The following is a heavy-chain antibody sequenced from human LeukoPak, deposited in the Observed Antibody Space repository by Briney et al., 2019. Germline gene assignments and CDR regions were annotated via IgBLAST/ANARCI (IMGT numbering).Heavy chain of an antibody. Sequence: PGGSLRLSCAASGFTFSSCALSWVRQAPGKGLEWVSGIIDSGDITYYANSVKGRFTISRDNSKNTLYLQMNGLRAEDTAVYYCAKLGGQEVYNYYVGVWGKGTTVAVSS. D-gene: IGHD3-16*01. CDR3: AKLGGQEVYNYYVGV. CDR2: IIDSGDIT. J-gene: IGHJ6*03. CDR1: GFTFSSCA. V-gene: IGHV3-23*01.